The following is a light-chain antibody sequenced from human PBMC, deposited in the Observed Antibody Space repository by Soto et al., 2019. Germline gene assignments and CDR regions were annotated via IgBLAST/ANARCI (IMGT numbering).Light chain of an antibody. CDR1: QSVSSTS. Sequence: EIVLTQSPGTLSFSPGERATLSCRASQSVSSTSLAWYQQKPGQAPRLLIYGASNRATGIPARFSGSGSGTDFTLTISRLEPEDFAVYYCQQYDGSPPWTFGLGTKVEFK. CDR3: QQYDGSPPWT. CDR2: GAS. J-gene: IGKJ1*01. V-gene: IGKV3-20*01.